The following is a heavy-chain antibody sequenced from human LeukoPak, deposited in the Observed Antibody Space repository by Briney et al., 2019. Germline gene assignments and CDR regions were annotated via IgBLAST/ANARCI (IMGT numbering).Heavy chain of an antibody. CDR2: FDPEDGET. CDR3: AIDVGELLTY. D-gene: IGHD1-26*01. Sequence: LRASVKVSCKVSGYTLTELSMHWVRQAPGKGLEWMGGFDPEDGETIYAQKFQGRVTMTEDTSTDAAYMELSSLRSEDTAVYYCAIDVGELLTYWGQGTLVTVSS. CDR1: GYTLTELS. J-gene: IGHJ4*02. V-gene: IGHV1-24*01.